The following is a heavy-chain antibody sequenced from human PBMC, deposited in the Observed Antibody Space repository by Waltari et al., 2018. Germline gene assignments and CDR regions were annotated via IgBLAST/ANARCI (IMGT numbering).Heavy chain of an antibody. D-gene: IGHD5-12*01. CDR3: AKDLGRDGYNAGWFDP. J-gene: IGHJ5*02. CDR1: GFTFDDYT. V-gene: IGHV3-43*01. CDR2: ISWDGGST. Sequence: EVQLVESGGVVVQPGGSLRLSCAASGFTFDDYTMHWVRQAPGKGLEWVSLISWDGGSTYYADSVKGRFTISRDNSKNSLYLQMNSLRTEDTALYYCAKDLGRDGYNAGWFDPWGQGTLVTVSS.